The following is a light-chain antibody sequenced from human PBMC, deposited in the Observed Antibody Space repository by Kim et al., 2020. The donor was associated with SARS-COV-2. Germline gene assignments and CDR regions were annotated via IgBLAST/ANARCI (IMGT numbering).Light chain of an antibody. V-gene: IGKV3-15*01. CDR2: DTS. CDR3: QQYNYWPRT. Sequence: VSPGESATHSYRGSRSVSSSLAWYQQKPGQAPRLLIYDTSTRATGIPARFSGSGSGTEFTLTISSLQSEDFAVFYCQQYNYWPRTFGQGTKVDIK. CDR1: RSVSSS. J-gene: IGKJ1*01.